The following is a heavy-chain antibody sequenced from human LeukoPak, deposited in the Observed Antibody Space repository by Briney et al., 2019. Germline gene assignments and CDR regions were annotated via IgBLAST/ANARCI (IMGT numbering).Heavy chain of an antibody. D-gene: IGHD3-16*01. J-gene: IGHJ5*02. CDR1: GGSISSSSYY. Sequence: SETLSLTCTVSGGSISSSSYYWGWIRQPPGKGLEWIGRIYTSGSTNYNPSLKSRVTMSVDTSKNQFSLKLSSVTAADTAVYYCAREGIRYNWFDPWGQGTLVTVSS. V-gene: IGHV4-39*07. CDR2: IYTSGST. CDR3: AREGIRYNWFDP.